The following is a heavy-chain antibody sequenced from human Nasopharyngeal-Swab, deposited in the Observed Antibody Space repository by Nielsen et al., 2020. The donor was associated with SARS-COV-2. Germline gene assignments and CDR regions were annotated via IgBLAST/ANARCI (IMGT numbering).Heavy chain of an antibody. CDR2: IYYSGST. J-gene: IGHJ3*02. Sequence: WIRQPPGKGLEWIGYIYYSGSTYYNPSLKSRVTISVDTSRNQFSLKLSSVTAADTAVYYCARAHVTYMIVADAFDIWGQGTMVTVSS. D-gene: IGHD3-22*01. CDR3: ARAHVTYMIVADAFDI. V-gene: IGHV4-30-4*01.